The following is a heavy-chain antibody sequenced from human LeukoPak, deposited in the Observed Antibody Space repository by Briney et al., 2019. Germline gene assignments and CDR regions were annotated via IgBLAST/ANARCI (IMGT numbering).Heavy chain of an antibody. CDR1: GFTFSSYA. J-gene: IGHJ4*02. V-gene: IGHV3-23*01. Sequence: GGSLRLSCAASGFTFSSYAISWVRHAPGEGLEWVSAISGSGGSTYYADSVKGRFTISRDNSKNTLYLQMHSLRAEDTAVYYCAKRDHDYGDYVASDWGQGTLVTVSS. CDR2: ISGSGGST. CDR3: AKRDHDYGDYVASD. D-gene: IGHD4-17*01.